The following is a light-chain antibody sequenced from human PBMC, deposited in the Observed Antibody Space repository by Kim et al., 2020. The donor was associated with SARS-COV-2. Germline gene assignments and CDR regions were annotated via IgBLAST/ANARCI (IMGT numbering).Light chain of an antibody. J-gene: IGLJ3*02. CDR1: SSNIGSRD. V-gene: IGLV1-44*01. CDR2: NSN. CDR3: AAWDDSLNGLWV. Sequence: QSVSISCSGSSSNIGSRDVNWYQQLPGTAPKLLIYNSNQRPSGVPGRFSGSKSGTSASLAISGLQSEDEATYYCAAWDDSLNGLWVFGGGTKVTVL.